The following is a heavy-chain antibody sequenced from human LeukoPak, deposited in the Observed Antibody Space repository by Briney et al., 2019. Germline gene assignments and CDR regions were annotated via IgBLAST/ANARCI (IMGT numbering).Heavy chain of an antibody. V-gene: IGHV4-39*01. J-gene: IGHJ3*02. CDR3: ALGVAEDVLDI. Sequence: SETLSLTCSVSGGSFSSTSYYWGWVRQPPGKGLEWIGSIYYSGSTYYNPSLKSRVTIFVDTSKNQFSLKLSSVTAADTAVYYCALGVAEDVLDIWGQGTMVTVSS. CDR1: GGSFSSTSYY. CDR2: IYYSGST.